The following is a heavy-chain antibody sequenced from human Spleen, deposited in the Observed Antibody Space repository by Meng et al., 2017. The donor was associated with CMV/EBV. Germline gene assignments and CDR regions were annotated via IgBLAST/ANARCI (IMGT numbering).Heavy chain of an antibody. CDR3: ARDGAARPPGYYGMDV. J-gene: IGHJ6*02. CDR2: INHSGNT. Sequence: SETLSLTCAVYGGSFSGYYWIWIRQPPGKGLEWIGEINHSGNTNYNPSLKSRVTISVDTSKNQFSLKLNSVTAADAAVYYCARDGAARPPGYYGMDVWGQGTTVTVSS. CDR1: GGSFSGYY. V-gene: IGHV4-34*01. D-gene: IGHD6-6*01.